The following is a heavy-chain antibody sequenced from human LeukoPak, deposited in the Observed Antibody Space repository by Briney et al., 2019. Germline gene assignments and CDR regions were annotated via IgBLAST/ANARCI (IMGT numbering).Heavy chain of an antibody. CDR2: ISSSSSYI. Sequence: GGSLRLSCAASGFTFSSYSMNWVRQAPGKGLEWVSFISSSSSYIYYADSVKGRFTISRDNAKNSLYLQMNSLRAEDTAVYYCARESRYCSSTSCYVDYWGQGTLVTVSS. D-gene: IGHD2-2*01. CDR3: ARESRYCSSTSCYVDY. CDR1: GFTFSSYS. V-gene: IGHV3-21*01. J-gene: IGHJ4*02.